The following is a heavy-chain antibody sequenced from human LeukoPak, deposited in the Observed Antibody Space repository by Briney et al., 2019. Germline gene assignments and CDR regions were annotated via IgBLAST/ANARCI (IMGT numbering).Heavy chain of an antibody. CDR2: ISYDGSNK. J-gene: IGHJ5*02. CDR3: ARDDAPRSVALEQLVPFDP. D-gene: IGHD6-6*01. V-gene: IGHV3-30*01. Sequence: PGGSLRLSCAASGFTFSSYAMHWVRQAPGKGLEWVAVISYDGSNKYYADSVKGRFTISRDNSKNTLYLQMNSLRAEDTAVYYCARDDAPRSVALEQLVPFDPWGQGTLVTVSS. CDR1: GFTFSSYA.